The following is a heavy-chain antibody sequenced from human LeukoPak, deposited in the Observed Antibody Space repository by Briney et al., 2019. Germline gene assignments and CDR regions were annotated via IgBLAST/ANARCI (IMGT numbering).Heavy chain of an antibody. CDR2: INPNSGGT. CDR3: ERARAHSRWFDP. Sequence: ASVKVSCKASGYTFTGYYMHWVRQAPGQGLEWMGWINPNSGGTNYAQKFQGRVTMTRDTSISTAYMELSRLRSDDTAVYYCERARAHSRWFDPWGQGTLVTVSS. V-gene: IGHV1-2*02. J-gene: IGHJ5*02. CDR1: GYTFTGYY.